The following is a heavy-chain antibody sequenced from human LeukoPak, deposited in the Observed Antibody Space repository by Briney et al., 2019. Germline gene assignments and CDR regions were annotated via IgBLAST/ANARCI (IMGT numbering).Heavy chain of an antibody. Sequence: AGSLRLSCAASGFTFSTYAMTWVRQAPGKGLEWVSAISGSGSNTYYPDSVKGRFTMSRDNSKHTLYLQMNSLRAEDTAVYYCARGRYWTPIWGQGTMVTVSS. D-gene: IGHD1-1*01. J-gene: IGHJ3*02. V-gene: IGHV3-23*01. CDR3: ARGRYWTPI. CDR1: GFTFSTYA. CDR2: ISGSGSNT.